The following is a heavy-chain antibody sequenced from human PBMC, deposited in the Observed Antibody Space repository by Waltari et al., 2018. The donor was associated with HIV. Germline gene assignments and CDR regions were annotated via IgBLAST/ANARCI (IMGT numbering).Heavy chain of an antibody. Sequence: QVQLVQSGAEVKKPGASVKVSCKASGYTFTSYDINWVRQATGQGLEWMGWMNPNSGNTGYAQKFQGRVTMTRNTSISTAYMELSSLRSEDTAVYYCARGHWRRDGYNLHYYYGMDVWGQGTTVTVSS. CDR1: GYTFTSYD. CDR2: MNPNSGNT. CDR3: ARGHWRRDGYNLHYYYGMDV. V-gene: IGHV1-8*01. J-gene: IGHJ6*02. D-gene: IGHD5-12*01.